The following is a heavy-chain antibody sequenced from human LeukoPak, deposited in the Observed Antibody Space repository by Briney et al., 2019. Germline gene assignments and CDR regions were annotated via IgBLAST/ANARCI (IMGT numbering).Heavy chain of an antibody. Sequence: SETLSLTCTVSGGSINSGYWSWIRQPPGKGLEWIGYIYYTGFTNYNLSLKSRVTISVETSKNQFSLKLSSVTAADTAVYYCARVTGYVIEDYFDYWGQGTLVTVSS. CDR3: ARVTGYVIEDYFDY. D-gene: IGHD3-22*01. CDR2: IYYTGFT. V-gene: IGHV4-59*01. J-gene: IGHJ4*02. CDR1: GGSINSGY.